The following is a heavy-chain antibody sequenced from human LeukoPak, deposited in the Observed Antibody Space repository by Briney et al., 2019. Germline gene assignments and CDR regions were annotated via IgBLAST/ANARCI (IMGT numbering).Heavy chain of an antibody. CDR2: ISYDGSNK. J-gene: IGHJ4*02. CDR1: GFTFSSYA. V-gene: IGHV3-30-3*01. D-gene: IGHD3-10*02. Sequence: PGGSLRLSCAASGFTFSSYAMHWVRPAPGKGREWVAVISYDGSNKYYADSVKGRFTISRDNSKNTLYLQMNSLRAEDTAVYYCARDEVFSSFDYWGQGTLVTVSS. CDR3: ARDEVFSSFDY.